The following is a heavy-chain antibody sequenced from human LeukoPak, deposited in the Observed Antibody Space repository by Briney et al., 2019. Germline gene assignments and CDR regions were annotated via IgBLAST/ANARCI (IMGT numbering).Heavy chain of an antibody. CDR1: GFTFSDYY. D-gene: IGHD5-18*01. CDR3: ARDQPIGYNYGYPFDN. V-gene: IGHV3-11*04. Sequence: GGSLRLSCAASGFTFSDYYMSWIRQAPGKGLEWVSYISSSGSTIYYAVSVKGRFTISRDNAKNSLYLQMNNLRVEDTAVYYCARDQPIGYNYGYPFDNWGQGTLVTVSS. CDR2: ISSSGSTI. J-gene: IGHJ4*02.